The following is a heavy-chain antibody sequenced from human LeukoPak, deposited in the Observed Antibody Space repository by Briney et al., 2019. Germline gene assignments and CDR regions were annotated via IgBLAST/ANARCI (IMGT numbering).Heavy chain of an antibody. D-gene: IGHD3-22*01. CDR2: IYSGGST. CDR1: GFTVSSNY. Sequence: GGSLRLSCAASGFTVSSNYMSWVRQAPGKGLEWVSVIYSGGSTYYADSVKGRFTISRDNSKNTLYLQMNSLRAEDTAVYYCARWGDHYYDSSGYRPSYYMDVWGKGTTVTVSS. V-gene: IGHV3-66*02. CDR3: ARWGDHYYDSSGYRPSYYMDV. J-gene: IGHJ6*03.